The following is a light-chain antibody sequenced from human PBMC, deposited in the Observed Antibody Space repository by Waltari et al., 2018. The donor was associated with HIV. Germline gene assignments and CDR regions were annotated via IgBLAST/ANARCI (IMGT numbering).Light chain of an antibody. CDR1: SGHSNYA. CDR3: QTWGTGTWV. Sequence: QLVLTQSPSASASLGASVKLTCTLTSGHSNYAIPWHQQQPEKGPRYLMNLNSDGSHNKGDGIPDRFSGSSSGAECYLTISSLQSEDEADYYCQTWGTGTWVFGGGTKLTVL. J-gene: IGLJ3*02. CDR2: LNSDGSH. V-gene: IGLV4-69*01.